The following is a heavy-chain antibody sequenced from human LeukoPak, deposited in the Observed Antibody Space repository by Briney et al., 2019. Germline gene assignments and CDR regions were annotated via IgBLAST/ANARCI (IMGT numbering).Heavy chain of an antibody. CDR1: GFTFSSYG. V-gene: IGHV3-30*02. CDR3: ARDLYRIVVVPHYFDY. CDR2: IRYDGSNK. D-gene: IGHD3-22*01. Sequence: VGSLKLSCEASGFTFSSYGMHWVRQAPGQGLEWVGLIRYDGSNKYYADTVKGRFTISRDNSKNTLYLQMNSLRAEDTAVYYCARDLYRIVVVPHYFDYWGQGTLVTVSS. J-gene: IGHJ4*02.